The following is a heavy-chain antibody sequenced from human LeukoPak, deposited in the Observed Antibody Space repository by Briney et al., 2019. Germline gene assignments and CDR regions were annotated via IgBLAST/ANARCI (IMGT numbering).Heavy chain of an antibody. V-gene: IGHV3-33*01. Sequence: GGSLRLSCAASGFTFSSYGMHWVRQAPGKGLEWVAVIWYDGSNKYYADSVKGRFTISRDNSKNTLYLQMNSLRAEDTAVYYCARDQRVAYSSSWYGGAFEIWGQGTMVTVSS. CDR3: ARDQRVAYSSSWYGGAFEI. J-gene: IGHJ3*02. CDR1: GFTFSSYG. D-gene: IGHD6-13*01. CDR2: IWYDGSNK.